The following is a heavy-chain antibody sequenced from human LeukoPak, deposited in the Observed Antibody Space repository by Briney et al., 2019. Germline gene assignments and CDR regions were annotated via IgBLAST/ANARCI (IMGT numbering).Heavy chain of an antibody. CDR2: IKQDRSEK. Sequence: GGSLRLSCAASGFTFTNYWMSWVRQAPGKGLELVANIKQDRSEKYYVDSVKGRLTISRDNAKNSLYLQMNSLRAEDTAVYYCARLREIPVFGVVTKSTSYFDYWGQGTLVTVSS. D-gene: IGHD3-3*01. V-gene: IGHV3-7*01. CDR1: GFTFTNYW. CDR3: ARLREIPVFGVVTKSTSYFDY. J-gene: IGHJ4*02.